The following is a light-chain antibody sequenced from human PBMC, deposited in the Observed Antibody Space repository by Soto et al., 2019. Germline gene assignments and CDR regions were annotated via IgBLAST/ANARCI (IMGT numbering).Light chain of an antibody. CDR2: DVS. J-gene: IGLJ1*01. CDR1: SSDVGGYNY. CDR3: SSYTSSSTLP. V-gene: IGLV2-14*01. Sequence: QSVLTQPASLSGSPGQSITISCTGTSSDVGGYNYVSWYQQHPGKAPKLMIYDVSNRPSGVSNRFSGSKSGNTASLTISGLQAEDEADYYCSSYTSSSTLPFGTGTKVTVL.